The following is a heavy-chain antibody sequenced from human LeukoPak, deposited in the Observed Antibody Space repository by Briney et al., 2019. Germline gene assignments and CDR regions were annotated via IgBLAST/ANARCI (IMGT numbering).Heavy chain of an antibody. CDR2: INPNSGGT. J-gene: IGHJ1*01. CDR1: GYTFTGYY. Sequence: ASVKVSCKASGYTFTGYYMHWVRQAPGQGLGWMGWINPNSGGTNYAQKFQGRVTMTRDTSISTAYMELSRLRSDDTAVYYCARDVRNYDILTGYYKVEYFQHWGQGTLVTVSS. CDR3: ARDVRNYDILTGYYKVEYFQH. V-gene: IGHV1-2*02. D-gene: IGHD3-9*01.